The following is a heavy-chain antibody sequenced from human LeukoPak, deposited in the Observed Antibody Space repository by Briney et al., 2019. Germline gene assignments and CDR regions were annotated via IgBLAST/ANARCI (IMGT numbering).Heavy chain of an antibody. CDR2: ISSSGSTI. V-gene: IGHV3-48*03. CDR3: ARDSAHYDFWSGYSPMAFDI. Sequence: PGGSLRLSCAASGFTFSSYEMNWVRQAPGKGLEWVSYISSSGSTIYYTDSVKGRFTISRDNAKKSLYLQMNSLRSDDTAVYYCARDSAHYDFWSGYSPMAFDIWGQGTMVTVSS. D-gene: IGHD3-3*01. J-gene: IGHJ3*02. CDR1: GFTFSSYE.